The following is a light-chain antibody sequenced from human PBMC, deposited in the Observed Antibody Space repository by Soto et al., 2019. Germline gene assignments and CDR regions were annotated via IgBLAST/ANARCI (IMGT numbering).Light chain of an antibody. Sequence: EIVLTQSPGTLSLSPGERATLSCRASQSVSSSYLAWYQQKPGQAPRLLIYGASSRATGIPDRFSGSGSGTDFTLTISRLEPEDFAVYYCQQYGGAPPHTFGQGTKV. CDR2: GAS. CDR3: QQYGGAPPHT. J-gene: IGKJ2*01. V-gene: IGKV3-20*01. CDR1: QSVSSSY.